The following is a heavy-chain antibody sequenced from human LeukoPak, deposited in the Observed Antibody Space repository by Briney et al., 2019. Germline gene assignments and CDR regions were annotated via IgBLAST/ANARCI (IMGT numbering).Heavy chain of an antibody. V-gene: IGHV3-23*01. D-gene: IGHD2-15*01. CDR3: AKQVVAVPDAFDI. J-gene: IGHJ3*02. CDR1: GFTFSSYA. Sequence: PGGSLRLSCAASGFTFSSYAVSWVRQAPGKGLEWVSALSGGGDSTYYADSVKGRFTISRDNSKNTLYLQMNSLRVEDTAVYYCAKQVVAVPDAFDIWGQGTMVTVSS. CDR2: LSGGGDST.